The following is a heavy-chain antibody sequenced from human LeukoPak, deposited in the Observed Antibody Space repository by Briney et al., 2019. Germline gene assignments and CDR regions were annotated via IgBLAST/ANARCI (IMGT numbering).Heavy chain of an antibody. D-gene: IGHD1-26*01. CDR1: GDSVSSNSAA. Sequence: SQTLSLTCAISGDSVSSNSAAWNWIRQSPSRGLEWLGRTYYRSKWYNDYAVSVKSRITINPDTSKNQFSLQLNSVTPEDTAVYYCARDPHNQVRVGATYFDYWGQGTLVTVSS. V-gene: IGHV6-1*01. CDR3: ARDPHNQVRVGATYFDY. J-gene: IGHJ4*02. CDR2: TYYRSKWYN.